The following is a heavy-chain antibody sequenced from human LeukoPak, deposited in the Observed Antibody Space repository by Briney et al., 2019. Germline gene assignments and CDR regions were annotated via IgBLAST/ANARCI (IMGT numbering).Heavy chain of an antibody. V-gene: IGHV3-11*01. Sequence: PGGSLRLSCAASGFTFSDYYMSWIRRAPGKGLEWVSYISSSGSTIYYADSVKGRFTISRDNAKNSLYLQMNSLRAEDTAVYYCARATYYGSGSYFHYYYYYGMDVWGQGTTVTVSS. D-gene: IGHD3-10*01. CDR3: ARATYYGSGSYFHYYYYYGMDV. J-gene: IGHJ6*02. CDR2: ISSSGSTI. CDR1: GFTFSDYY.